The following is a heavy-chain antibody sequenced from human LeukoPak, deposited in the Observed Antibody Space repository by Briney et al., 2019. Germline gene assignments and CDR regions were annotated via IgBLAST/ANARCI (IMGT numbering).Heavy chain of an antibody. J-gene: IGHJ3*02. CDR2: IYYSGST. CDR1: GGSISSSSYY. CDR3: ARSRAVQYSDWPHDAFDI. Sequence: SETLSLTCTVSGGSISSSSYYWGWIRQPPGKGLEWIGSIYYSGSTYYNPSLKSRVTISVDTSKNQFSLKLSSVTAADTAVYYCARSRAVQYSDWPHDAFDIWGQGTMVTVSS. D-gene: IGHD3-9*01. V-gene: IGHV4-39*07.